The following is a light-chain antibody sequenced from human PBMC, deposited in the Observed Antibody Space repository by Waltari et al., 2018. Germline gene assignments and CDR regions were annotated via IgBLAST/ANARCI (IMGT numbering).Light chain of an antibody. Sequence: QSALTQPRSVSGSPGQSVTIPCTGTSSDVGGYNYVSWYQQHPGKAHKLMIYDVSKRPSGVPDRFSGSTSGNTASLTISGLQAEDEADYYCCSYAGSYTWVFGGGTKVTVL. CDR3: CSYAGSYTWV. J-gene: IGLJ3*02. CDR2: DVS. V-gene: IGLV2-11*01. CDR1: SSDVGGYNY.